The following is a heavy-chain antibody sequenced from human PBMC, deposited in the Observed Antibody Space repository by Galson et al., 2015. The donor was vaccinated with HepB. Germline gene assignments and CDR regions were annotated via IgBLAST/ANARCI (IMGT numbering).Heavy chain of an antibody. CDR3: ARDVRYAFEM. CDR1: GYTFTRNG. CDR2: ISTNSSNT. D-gene: IGHD3-10*02. Sequence: SVKVSCKASGYTFTRNGISWVRQAPGQGLEWMGWISTNSSNTYYAQKFQDRLIMTTERSTSTAYMELRSLTSDDTAFYYCARDVRYAFEMWGQGTMVTVS. J-gene: IGHJ3*02. V-gene: IGHV1-18*01.